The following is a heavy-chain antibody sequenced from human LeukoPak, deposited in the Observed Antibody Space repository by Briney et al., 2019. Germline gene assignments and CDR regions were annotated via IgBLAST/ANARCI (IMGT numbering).Heavy chain of an antibody. Sequence: SETLSLTCTVSGGSINSHCWNWIRQPAGKRLEWIGHICVTGSTNSNPSLKSRVTMSVDTSKTHLSLRLNSVTAADTAVYYCAGGHCTTTTCNSYYGMDVWGQGTTVTVSS. CDR2: ICVTGST. J-gene: IGHJ6*02. CDR1: GGSINSHC. V-gene: IGHV4-4*07. CDR3: AGGHCTTTTCNSYYGMDV. D-gene: IGHD2-2*01.